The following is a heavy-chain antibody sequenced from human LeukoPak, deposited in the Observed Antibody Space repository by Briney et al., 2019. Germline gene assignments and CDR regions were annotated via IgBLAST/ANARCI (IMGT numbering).Heavy chain of an antibody. V-gene: IGHV3-74*01. CDR3: AKIDAY. CDR1: GFTFSRNW. CDR2: INSDESIT. Sequence: GGSLRLSCAASGFTFSRNWMHWVRQAPGKGLVWVSRINSDESITNYADSVKGRFTISRDNAKNTLYLQMSSLRAEDTAVYYCAKIDAYWGQGTLVTVSS. J-gene: IGHJ4*02.